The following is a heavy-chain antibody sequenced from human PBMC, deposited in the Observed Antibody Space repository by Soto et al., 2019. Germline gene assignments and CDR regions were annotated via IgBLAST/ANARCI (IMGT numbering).Heavy chain of an antibody. CDR2: ISAYNGNT. Sequence: ASVTVSCQASGYTFTSYGIIWVRQAPGQGLEWMGWISAYNGNTNYAQKLQGRVTMTTDTSTSTAYMELRSLRSDDPAVYYCARDPTYSGYDRALDYWGQGTLVTVSS. J-gene: IGHJ4*02. V-gene: IGHV1-18*01. CDR1: GYTFTSYG. D-gene: IGHD5-12*01. CDR3: ARDPTYSGYDRALDY.